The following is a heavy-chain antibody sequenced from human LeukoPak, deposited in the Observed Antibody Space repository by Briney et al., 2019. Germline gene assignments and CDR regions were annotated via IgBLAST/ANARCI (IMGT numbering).Heavy chain of an antibody. J-gene: IGHJ4*02. D-gene: IGHD1-26*01. CDR3: ARGVNSGYFDY. CDR2: IFYSGST. CDR1: GGSISNYH. Sequence: SETLSLTCTVSGGSISNYHWGWIRQPPGKGLEWIGYIFYSGSTNYNPSLKSRVTISVDTSKNQFSLKLTSVTAADTAVYYCARGVNSGYFDYCGQGTLVTVSS. V-gene: IGHV4-59*01.